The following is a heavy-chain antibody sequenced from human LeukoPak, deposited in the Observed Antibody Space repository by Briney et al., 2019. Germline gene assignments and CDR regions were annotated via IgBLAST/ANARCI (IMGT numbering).Heavy chain of an antibody. Sequence: GGTLRLSCVASGFTFSSYAINWVRQAPGRGLEWVSIISGSGDNTNYADSVKGRFTISRDNAKNSLYLQMNSLRAEDTAVYYCARTYYDILTAYNPYFDYWGQGTLVTVSS. CDR3: ARTYYDILTAYNPYFDY. V-gene: IGHV3-21*01. J-gene: IGHJ4*02. D-gene: IGHD3-9*01. CDR1: GFTFSSYA. CDR2: ISGSGDNT.